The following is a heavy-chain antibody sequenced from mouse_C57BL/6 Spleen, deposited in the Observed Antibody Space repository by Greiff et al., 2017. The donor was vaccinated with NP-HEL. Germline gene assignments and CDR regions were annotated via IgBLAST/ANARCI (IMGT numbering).Heavy chain of an antibody. J-gene: IGHJ4*01. CDR2: INPNNGGT. V-gene: IGHV1-22*01. Sequence: VQLQQSGPELVKPGASVKMSCKASGYTFTDYNMHWVKQSHGKSLEWIGYINPNNGGTSYNQKFKGKATLTVNKSSSTAYMELRSLTSEDSAVYYCARGVLSDYYAMDYWGQGTSVTVSS. CDR1: GYTFTDYN. CDR3: ARGVLSDYYAMDY. D-gene: IGHD1-1*01.